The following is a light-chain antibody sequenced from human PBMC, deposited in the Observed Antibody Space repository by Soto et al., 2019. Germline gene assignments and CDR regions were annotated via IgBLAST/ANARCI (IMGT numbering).Light chain of an antibody. Sequence: DIQMTQSPSTLSASVGERVTITCGASQSVSNWLAWYQQKPGKAPNLLIYDVSSLESGVPSRFRGSCSGTEFILTISSLQPDDFATYYCQQYDSYSWTFGQGTKVDIK. J-gene: IGKJ1*01. CDR3: QQYDSYSWT. CDR2: DVS. CDR1: QSVSNW. V-gene: IGKV1-5*01.